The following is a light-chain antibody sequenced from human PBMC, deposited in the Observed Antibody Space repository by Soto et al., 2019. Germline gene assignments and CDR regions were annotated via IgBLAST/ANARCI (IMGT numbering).Light chain of an antibody. J-gene: IGKJ3*01. Sequence: DIQMTQSPSSLSASVGARVSITCQASQDIGTSLSWFQHKPGRAPKLLIYGASYLETGVPSRFRGSGSGTDFTFTIASLQPEDIATYYCQHYNYFPPFTFGPGTKVEIK. CDR3: QHYNYFPPFT. CDR1: QDIGTS. V-gene: IGKV1-33*01. CDR2: GAS.